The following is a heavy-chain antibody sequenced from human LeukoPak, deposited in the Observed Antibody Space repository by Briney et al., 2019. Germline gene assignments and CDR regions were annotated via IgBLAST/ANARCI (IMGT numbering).Heavy chain of an antibody. D-gene: IGHD6-19*01. CDR1: GYTFTGYY. V-gene: IGHV1-2*02. J-gene: IGHJ3*02. Sequence: ASVKVSCKASGYTFTGYYMHWVRQAPGQGLEWMGWINPSSGGTNYAQKFQGRVTMTRDTSISTAYMELSRLRSDDTAVYYWARVLEWYSRGWNNAFDIWGQGTMVTVS. CDR2: INPSSGGT. CDR3: ARVLEWYSRGWNNAFDI.